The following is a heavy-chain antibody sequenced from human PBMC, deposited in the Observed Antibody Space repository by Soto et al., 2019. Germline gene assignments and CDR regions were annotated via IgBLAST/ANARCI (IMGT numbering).Heavy chain of an antibody. CDR1: VFTFSNYV. V-gene: IGHV3-23*01. CDR2: ISGSGGST. D-gene: IGHD4-17*01. CDR3: AKPMTTVTTAAFDY. Sequence: GGSLRLSCSASVFTFSNYVMTCFRQAPGKGLEWVSAISGSGGSTYYADSVKGRFTISRDNSKNTLYLQMDSLRAEDTAVYYCAKPMTTVTTAAFDYWGQGTLVTVSS. J-gene: IGHJ4*02.